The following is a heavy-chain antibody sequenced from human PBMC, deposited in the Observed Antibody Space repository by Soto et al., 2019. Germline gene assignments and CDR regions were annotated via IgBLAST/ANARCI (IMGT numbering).Heavy chain of an antibody. CDR3: AKARFYFDSSPYDS. CDR1: GFTFEDYA. V-gene: IGHV3-43*02. J-gene: IGHJ4*02. D-gene: IGHD3-22*01. Sequence: EVQLVESGGGVVQPGGSLRLSCAASGFTFEDYALHWVRQSSGKGPEWVSLVNADGSDRYYADSVKGRFTISRDNSKYSLYLQMNSLRPEDNAIYYCAKARFYFDSSPYDSWGPGTLVTV. CDR2: VNADGSDR.